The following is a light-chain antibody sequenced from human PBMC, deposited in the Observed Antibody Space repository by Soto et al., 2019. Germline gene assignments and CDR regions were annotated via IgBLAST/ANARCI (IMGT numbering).Light chain of an antibody. CDR2: KPS. Sequence: DIQMTQSPSTLSASVGDRVTITCRASQSISSWLAGYQQKPGKAPKLLIYKPSNLQSGVPSRFSGSGSGSECSLTLIILQPDDFAPYYCQQYQSFSLTFGGGTGVQV. CDR3: QQYQSFSLT. J-gene: IGKJ4*02. V-gene: IGKV1-5*03. CDR1: QSISSW.